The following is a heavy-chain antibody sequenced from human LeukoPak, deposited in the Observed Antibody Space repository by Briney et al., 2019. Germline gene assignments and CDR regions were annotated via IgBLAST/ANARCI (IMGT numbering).Heavy chain of an antibody. CDR1: GGTFSSYA. CDR3: ARGVVVAATFVEWFDY. CDR2: IIPIFGTA. Sequence: VASVKVSCKASGGTFSSYAISWVRQAPGQGLEWIGGIIPIFGTANYAQKFQGRVTITADESTSTAYMELSSLRSEDTAVYYCARGVVVAATFVEWFDYWGQGTLVTVSS. D-gene: IGHD2-15*01. J-gene: IGHJ4*02. V-gene: IGHV1-69*13.